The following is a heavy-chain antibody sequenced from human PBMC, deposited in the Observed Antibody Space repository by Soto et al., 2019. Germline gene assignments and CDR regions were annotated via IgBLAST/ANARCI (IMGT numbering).Heavy chain of an antibody. J-gene: IGHJ2*01. CDR2: IIPILGIA. V-gene: IGHV1-69*02. D-gene: IGHD5-12*01. CDR3: SNSHLGNSAYYPKWYLDL. Sequence: QVQLVQSGTEVKKPGSSVKVSCKASGGTFSSYTISWVRQAPGQGLEWMGRIIPILGIAHYDQKFQGRVTITVEKASSTAETGLSSLRAVDSAVYFFSNSHLGNSAYYPKWYLDLWGRGPLVALSS. CDR1: GGTFSSYT.